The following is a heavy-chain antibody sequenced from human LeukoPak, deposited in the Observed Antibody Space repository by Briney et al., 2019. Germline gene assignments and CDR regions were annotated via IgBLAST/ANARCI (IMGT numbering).Heavy chain of an antibody. CDR2: INHSGST. CDR1: GGSFSGYY. Sequence: SETLSLTCAVYGGSFSGYYWSWIRQPPGKGLEWIGEINHSGSTNYNPSLKSRVTISVDTSKNQFSLKLSSVTAADTAVYYCARGRRGSLVRVMPYNWFDPWGQGTLVTVSS. D-gene: IGHD3-10*01. CDR3: ARGRRGSLVRVMPYNWFDP. J-gene: IGHJ5*02. V-gene: IGHV4-34*01.